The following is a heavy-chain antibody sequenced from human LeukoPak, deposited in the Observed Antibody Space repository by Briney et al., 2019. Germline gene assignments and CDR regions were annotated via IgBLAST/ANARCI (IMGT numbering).Heavy chain of an antibody. CDR3: ARDLDQYSGRFGGFGHDF. CDR2: ISAYNGNT. CDR1: GYTFTNYG. D-gene: IGHD1-26*01. V-gene: IGHV1-18*01. Sequence: PWGSVKVSCKASGYTFTNYGINWVRQAPGQGLEWMGWISAYNGNTNYAQKLQGRVTMTTDTSTSTAYMELRSLRSDDTAVYYCARDLDQYSGRFGGFGHDFWGQGTLVTVSS. J-gene: IGHJ4*02.